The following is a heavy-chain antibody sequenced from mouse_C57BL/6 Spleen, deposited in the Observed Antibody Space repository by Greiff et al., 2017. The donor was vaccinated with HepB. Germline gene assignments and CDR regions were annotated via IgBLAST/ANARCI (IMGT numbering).Heavy chain of an antibody. J-gene: IGHJ4*01. V-gene: IGHV1-50*01. D-gene: IGHD1-1*01. CDR1: GYTFTSYW. CDR2: IDPSDSYT. CDR3: ARWPLYYYGSSYGAMDY. Sequence: VQLQQSGAELVKPGASVKLSCKASGYTFTSYWMQWVKQRPGQGLEWIGEIDPSDSYTNYNQKFKGKATLTVDTSSSTAYMQLSSLTSEDSAVYYCARWPLYYYGSSYGAMDYWGQGTSVTVSS.